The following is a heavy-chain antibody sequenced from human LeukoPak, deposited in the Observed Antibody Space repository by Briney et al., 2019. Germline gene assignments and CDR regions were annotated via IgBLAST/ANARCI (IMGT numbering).Heavy chain of an antibody. CDR2: INWNGGST. CDR3: ARAPDNDGMRVVNGLYYFDY. CDR1: GFTFDDYD. V-gene: IGHV3-20*04. D-gene: IGHD3-22*01. J-gene: IGHJ4*02. Sequence: GGCLRLSCAAPGFTFDDYDMTWVRQAPGKGLEWVSGINWNGGSTGYADSVKGRFTISRDNAKNSLYLQMNSLRAEDTALYYCARAPDNDGMRVVNGLYYFDYWGQGTLVTVSS.